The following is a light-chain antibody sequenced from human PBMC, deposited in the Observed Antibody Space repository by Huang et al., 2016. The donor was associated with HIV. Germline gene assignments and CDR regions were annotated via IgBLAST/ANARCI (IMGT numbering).Light chain of an antibody. CDR1: KSVNTF. CDR2: DAA. CDR3: QQRSNRPLT. J-gene: IGKJ4*01. Sequence: EIVLTQSPATLSLSPGARATLSSRASKSVNTFLAWYQQQPGQAPRLLIYDAANRATGIPARFSGSGSGTDFTLTISSLEPEDFAVYYCQQRSNRPLTFGGGTKVEIK. V-gene: IGKV3-11*01.